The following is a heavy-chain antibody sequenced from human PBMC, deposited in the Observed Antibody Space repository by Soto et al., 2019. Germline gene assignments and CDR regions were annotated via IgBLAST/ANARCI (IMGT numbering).Heavy chain of an antibody. Sequence: GSLRLSCAASGFTVSSNYMSWVRQAPGKGLEWVSGIRGGGGSTYYADSVKGRFTISRDNSKNTLYLQMNSLRAEDTAVYYCAKAGYYYYYGMDVWGQGTAVTVSS. CDR2: IRGGGGST. V-gene: IGHV3-23*01. CDR3: AKAGYYYYYGMDV. J-gene: IGHJ6*02. CDR1: GFTVSSNY.